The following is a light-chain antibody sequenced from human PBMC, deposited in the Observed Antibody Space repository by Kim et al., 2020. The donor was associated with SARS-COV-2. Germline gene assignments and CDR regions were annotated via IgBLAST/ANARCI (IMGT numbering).Light chain of an antibody. V-gene: IGLV6-57*03. CDR3: QSYNRDNVI. Sequence: GKTVTISCTRSGGSIDDDSVQWYQQRPGGVPTTVIYEDDQRPSGVSDRFSGSIDNSSNSASLTISGLRTEDEADYYCQSYNRDNVIFGGGTQLTVL. CDR1: GGSIDDDS. J-gene: IGLJ2*01. CDR2: EDD.